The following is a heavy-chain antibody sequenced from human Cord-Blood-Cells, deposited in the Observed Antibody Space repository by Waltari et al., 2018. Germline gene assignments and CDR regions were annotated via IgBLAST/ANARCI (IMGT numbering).Heavy chain of an antibody. CDR3: ARISGSGWYFDY. J-gene: IGHJ4*02. CDR1: GRSISSSSYY. D-gene: IGHD6-19*01. CDR2: IYYSGST. V-gene: IGHV4-39*01. Sequence: QLQLQESGPGLVKPSETLSLPCTVSGRSISSSSYYRGWIRQPPGKGLEWIGSIYYSGSTYYNPSLKSRVTISVDTSKNQFSLKLSSVTAADTAVYYCARISGSGWYFDYWGQGTLVTVSS.